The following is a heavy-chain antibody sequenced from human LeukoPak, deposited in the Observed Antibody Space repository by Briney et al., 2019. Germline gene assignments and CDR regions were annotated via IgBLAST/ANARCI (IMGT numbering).Heavy chain of an antibody. CDR3: AELGITMIGGV. CDR2: ITSSCTYI. V-gene: IGHV3-21*01. Sequence: GGSLRLSCAASGFTFSSYSMNWVRQAPGKGLEWVSSITSSCTYIYYADSVKGRFTISRDNAKNSLYLQMNSLRAEDTAVYYCAELGITMIGGVWGKGTTVTISS. D-gene: IGHD3-10*02. J-gene: IGHJ6*04. CDR1: GFTFSSYS.